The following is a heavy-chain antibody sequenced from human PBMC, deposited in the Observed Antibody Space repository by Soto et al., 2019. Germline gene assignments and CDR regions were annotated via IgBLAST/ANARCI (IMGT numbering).Heavy chain of an antibody. V-gene: IGHV3-33*01. CDR1: GFTFGSYG. D-gene: IGHD1-26*01. J-gene: IGHJ4*02. CDR2: IWYDGSNK. Sequence: SLRLSCAASGFTFGSYGMHWVRQAPGKGLEWVAVIWYDGSNKYYADSVKGRFTISRDNSKNTLYLQMNSLRAEDTAVYYCARDVNSGSYIDWGQGTLVTVSS. CDR3: ARDVNSGSYID.